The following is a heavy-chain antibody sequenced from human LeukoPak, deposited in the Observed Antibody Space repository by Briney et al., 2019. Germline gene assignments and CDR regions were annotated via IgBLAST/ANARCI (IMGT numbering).Heavy chain of an antibody. J-gene: IGHJ2*01. Sequence: GGSLRLSCAASGFTFSSYDMHCVRQAAGKGLEWVSGYGTAGDTYYPDSVKGRFTISRENARSSLYLQMNSLRAGDTAVYYCARGGWSHNNWYFDLWGRGTLVTVSS. CDR3: ARGGWSHNNWYFDL. D-gene: IGHD6-19*01. CDR2: YGTAGDT. V-gene: IGHV3-13*01. CDR1: GFTFSSYD.